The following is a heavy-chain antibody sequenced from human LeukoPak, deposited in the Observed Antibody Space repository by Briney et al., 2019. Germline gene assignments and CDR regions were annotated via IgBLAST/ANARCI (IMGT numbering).Heavy chain of an antibody. CDR3: AKGRIDVDEIWAY. CDR1: GFTFSSYE. V-gene: IGHV3-48*03. D-gene: IGHD3-16*01. J-gene: IGHJ4*02. CDR2: ISSSGSTI. Sequence: PGGSLRLSCAASGFTFSSYEMNWVRQAPGKGLEWVSYISSSGSTIYYADSVKGRFTISRDNSKNTLYLQMNSLRAEDTAVYYCAKGRIDVDEIWAYWGQGTLVTVSS.